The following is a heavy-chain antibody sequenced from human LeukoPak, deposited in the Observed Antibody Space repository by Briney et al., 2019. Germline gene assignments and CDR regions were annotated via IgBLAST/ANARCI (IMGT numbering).Heavy chain of an antibody. Sequence: PSETLSLTCTVSGGSISSHYWTCIRQPPGKGLEWIGYIYYRGGTNYNPSLQSRVTISVDTSKNQFSLKVTSVTAADTAVYYSARSDVDMATNNWGQGTLVTVSS. CDR1: GGSISSHY. CDR2: IYYRGGT. CDR3: ARSDVDMATNN. D-gene: IGHD5-24*01. V-gene: IGHV4-59*11. J-gene: IGHJ1*01.